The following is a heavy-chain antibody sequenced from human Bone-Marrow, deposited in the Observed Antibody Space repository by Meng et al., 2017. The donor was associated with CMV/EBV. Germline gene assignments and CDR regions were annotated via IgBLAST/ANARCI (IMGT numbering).Heavy chain of an antibody. Sequence: FSNAWMSWVRQAPGKGLEWVGRITSKTDGGTTDYAAPVKGRFTISRDDSKNTLYLQMNSLKTEDTAVYYCTTDLSGGDSSGYYLSDYWGQGTLVTVSS. V-gene: IGHV3-15*01. CDR3: TTDLSGGDSSGYYLSDY. CDR1: FSNAW. D-gene: IGHD3-22*01. CDR2: ITSKTDGGTT. J-gene: IGHJ4*02.